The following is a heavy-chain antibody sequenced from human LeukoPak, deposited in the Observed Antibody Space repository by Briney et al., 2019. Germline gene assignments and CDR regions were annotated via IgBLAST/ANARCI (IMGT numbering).Heavy chain of an antibody. CDR2: IYHSGST. CDR1: GYSISSGYY. J-gene: IGHJ4*02. V-gene: IGHV4-38-2*01. CDR3: ARQIRGSSSPRNFDY. Sequence: RPSETLSLTCAVSGYSISSGYYWGWIRQPPGKGLEWIGSIYHSGSTYYNASPKSRVTISVDTSKNQFSLKLSSVTAADTAVYYCARQIRGSSSPRNFDYWGQGTLVTVSS. D-gene: IGHD6-6*01.